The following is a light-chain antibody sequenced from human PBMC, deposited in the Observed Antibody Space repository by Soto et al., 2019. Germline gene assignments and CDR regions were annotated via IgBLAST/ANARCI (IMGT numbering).Light chain of an antibody. V-gene: IGLV2-8*01. Sequence: QSVLTQPPSASGSPGQSVTISCTGTSSDVGGYNFVSWYQHHPGKAPKFMIYEVTKRPSGVPDRFSGSKSGNTASLTVSGLQAEDEADYYCSSYAGGIKWVFGGGTQLTVL. CDR2: EVT. CDR1: SSDVGGYNF. CDR3: SSYAGGIKWV. J-gene: IGLJ3*02.